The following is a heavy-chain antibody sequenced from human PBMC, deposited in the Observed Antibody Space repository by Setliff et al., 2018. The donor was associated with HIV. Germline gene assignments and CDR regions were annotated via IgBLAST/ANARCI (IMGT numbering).Heavy chain of an antibody. V-gene: IGHV4-59*08. J-gene: IGHJ3*02. Sequence: SETLSLTCSVSGASIRGHYWSWIRQSPGRGLEWIGNIYSSGNTNYNPSFKSRVTISVDTSTNQFSLSVNYVTAADTAVYYCARCLVHGGYYYRRNAFDIWGQGTKVTVSS. D-gene: IGHD3-22*01. CDR1: GASIRGHY. CDR2: IYSSGNT. CDR3: ARCLVHGGYYYRRNAFDI.